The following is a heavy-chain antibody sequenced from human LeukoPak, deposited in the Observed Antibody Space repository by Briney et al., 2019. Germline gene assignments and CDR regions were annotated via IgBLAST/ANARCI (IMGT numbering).Heavy chain of an antibody. CDR2: ISWNSGSI. D-gene: IGHD1-26*01. Sequence: GGSLRLSCAASGFTFDDYAMHWVRQAPGKGLEWVSGISWNSGSIDYADSVKGRFTISRDNAKNSLYLQMNSLRAEDTALYYCAKDDLGLLAPTRGTFDYWGQGTLVTVSS. J-gene: IGHJ4*02. V-gene: IGHV3-9*01. CDR1: GFTFDDYA. CDR3: AKDDLGLLAPTRGTFDY.